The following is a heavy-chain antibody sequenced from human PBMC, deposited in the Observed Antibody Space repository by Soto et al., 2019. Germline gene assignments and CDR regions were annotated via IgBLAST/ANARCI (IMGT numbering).Heavy chain of an antibody. Sequence: SQNLSLTCAISVYSVSSNSAAWSWISQSPSRGLEWLGRTYYRSKWYNDYAVSVKSRITINPDTSKNQFSLQLNSVTPEDTAVYYCARDAKSSGSYAWFERWGQRTLVSVSS. V-gene: IGHV6-1*01. CDR3: ARDAKSSGSYAWFER. CDR1: VYSVSSNSAA. CDR2: TYYRSKWYN. J-gene: IGHJ5*02. D-gene: IGHD6-19*01.